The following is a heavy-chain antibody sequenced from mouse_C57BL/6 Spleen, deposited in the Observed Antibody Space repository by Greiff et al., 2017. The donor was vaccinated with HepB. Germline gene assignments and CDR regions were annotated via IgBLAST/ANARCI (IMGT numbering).Heavy chain of an antibody. Sequence: EVKVVESGGGLVQPGGSMKLSCVASGFTFSNYWMNWVRQSPEKGLEWVAQIRLKSDNYATHYAESVKGRFTISRDDSKSSVYLQMNNLRAEDTGIYYCTVPLNGFAYWGQGTLVTVSA. J-gene: IGHJ3*01. CDR1: GFTFSNYW. D-gene: IGHD6-1*01. V-gene: IGHV6-3*01. CDR2: IRLKSDNYAT. CDR3: TVPLNGFAY.